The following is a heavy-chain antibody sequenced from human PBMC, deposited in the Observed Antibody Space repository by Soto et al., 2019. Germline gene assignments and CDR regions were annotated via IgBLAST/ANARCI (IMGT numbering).Heavy chain of an antibody. Sequence: GGSLRLSCAASGFIFSSYGMNWVRQAPGKGLEWVAVMSFDGSIKYYADSVKGRFTISRDNSKNTLYLQMNRLRAEDTAVYYCATIAVPPAFDIWGQGTMVTVSS. CDR3: ATIAVPPAFDI. CDR1: GFIFSSYG. V-gene: IGHV3-30*03. J-gene: IGHJ3*02. CDR2: MSFDGSIK. D-gene: IGHD6-19*01.